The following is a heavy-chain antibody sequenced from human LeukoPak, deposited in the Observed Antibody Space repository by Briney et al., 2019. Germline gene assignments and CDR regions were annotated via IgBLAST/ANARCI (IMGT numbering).Heavy chain of an antibody. CDR1: GGSFSGYY. CDR2: INHSGST. Sequence: PSETLSLTCAVYGGSFSGYYWSWIRQPPGKGLEWIGEINHSGSTNYNPSLKSRVTISVDTSKNQFSLKLSSVTAADTAVYYCARSVRLLAVAGTLDYYYYGMDVWGQGTTVTVSS. V-gene: IGHV4-34*01. CDR3: ARSVRLLAVAGTLDYYYYGMDV. D-gene: IGHD6-19*01. J-gene: IGHJ6*02.